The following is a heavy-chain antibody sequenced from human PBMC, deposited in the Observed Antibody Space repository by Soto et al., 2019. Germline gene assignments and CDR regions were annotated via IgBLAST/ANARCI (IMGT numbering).Heavy chain of an antibody. CDR2: VNPHSGAT. J-gene: IGHJ3*02. CDR3: ARPPNPWEPYAFHI. V-gene: IGHV1-2*04. Sequence: QEQLVQSGAEVKKPGASVRVACKASGYTFTDYYIHWLRQAPGQGLEWMGWVNPHSGATKFAQKFQGSVTMTSDMSISTAYMDLPGLKSDDTAVYYCARPPNPWEPYAFHIWGPGTLVTVSS. CDR1: GYTFTDYY. D-gene: IGHD1-26*01.